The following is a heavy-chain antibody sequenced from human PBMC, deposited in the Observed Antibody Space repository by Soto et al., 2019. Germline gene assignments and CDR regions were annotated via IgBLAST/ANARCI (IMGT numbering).Heavy chain of an antibody. J-gene: IGHJ6*02. CDR1: GYTFTSYG. D-gene: IGHD6-13*01. Sequence: ASVKVSCKASGYTFTSYGISWVGQAPGQGLEWMGWISADNGNTNYAQKLQGRVTMTTDTSTSTAYMELRSLRSDDTAVYYCARGSRYSSTSYGMDVWGQGTTVTVSS. CDR3: ARGSRYSSTSYGMDV. CDR2: ISADNGNT. V-gene: IGHV1-18*04.